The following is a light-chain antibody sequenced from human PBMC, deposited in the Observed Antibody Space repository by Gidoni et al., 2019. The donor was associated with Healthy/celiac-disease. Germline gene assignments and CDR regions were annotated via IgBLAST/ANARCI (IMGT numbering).Light chain of an antibody. J-gene: IGLJ3*02. Sequence: SALPQPASVSGSPGQAITISCTGTSSDVGGYNYVSWYQQHPGKAPKLMIYEVSNRPSGVSNRFSGSKSGTTASLTISGLQAEEEADYYCSSYTSSSTPPVVFGGGTKLTVL. CDR2: EVS. V-gene: IGLV2-14*01. CDR1: SSDVGGYNY. CDR3: SSYTSSSTPPVV.